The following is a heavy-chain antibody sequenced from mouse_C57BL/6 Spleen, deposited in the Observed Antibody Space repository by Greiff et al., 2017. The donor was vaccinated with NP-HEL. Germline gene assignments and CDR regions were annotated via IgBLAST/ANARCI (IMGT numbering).Heavy chain of an antibody. J-gene: IGHJ4*01. V-gene: IGHV5-9*01. CDR3: ARHGEGLLRSAMDY. CDR1: GFTFSSYT. D-gene: IGHD2-1*01. CDR2: ISGGGGNT. Sequence: EVMLVESGGGLVKPGGSLKLSCAASGFTFSSYTMSWVRQTPEKRLEWVATISGGGGNTYYPDSVKGRFTISRDNAKNTLYLQMSSLRSEDTALYYCARHGEGLLRSAMDYWGQGTSVTVSS.